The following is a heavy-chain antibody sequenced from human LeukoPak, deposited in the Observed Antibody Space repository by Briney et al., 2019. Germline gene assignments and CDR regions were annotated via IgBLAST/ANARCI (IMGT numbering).Heavy chain of an antibody. Sequence: PGGSLRLSCAASGFTFSSYAMNWVRQAPGKGLEWVSGISNSGGSTYYAYSVKGRFTISRDNSKNTLYLQMNSLRAEDTAVYYCAKETSSSFDYWGQGTLVTVSS. CDR3: AKETSSSFDY. CDR1: GFTFSSYA. D-gene: IGHD6-6*01. CDR2: ISNSGGST. J-gene: IGHJ4*02. V-gene: IGHV3-23*01.